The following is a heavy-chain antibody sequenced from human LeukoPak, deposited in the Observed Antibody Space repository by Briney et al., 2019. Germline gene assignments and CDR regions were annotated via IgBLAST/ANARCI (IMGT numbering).Heavy chain of an antibody. J-gene: IGHJ6*02. V-gene: IGHV1-18*01. CDR3: ARDGEVRGIIITNYGMDV. Sequence: ASVKVSCKASGYTFTISGMSWVRQAPGQRLEWLGWISGYNGHTNYAQKVQGRVTMTTETSTSTAYMELRSLRSDDTAVYYCARDGEVRGIIITNYGMDVWGQGTTVTVSS. D-gene: IGHD3-10*01. CDR1: GYTFTISG. CDR2: ISGYNGHT.